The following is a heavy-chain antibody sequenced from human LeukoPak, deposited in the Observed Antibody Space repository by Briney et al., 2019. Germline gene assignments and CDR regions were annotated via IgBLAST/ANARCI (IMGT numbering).Heavy chain of an antibody. Sequence: GGSLRLSCAASGFTFSNYDMNWVRQAPGKGLEWVSYISGSSTTIYYADSVKGRFTISRDNAKNSLYLQMNSLRAEDTAVYYCARGGIAAPFDYWGQGALVTVSS. V-gene: IGHV3-48*01. D-gene: IGHD6-13*01. CDR3: ARGGIAAPFDY. CDR2: ISGSSTTI. CDR1: GFTFSNYD. J-gene: IGHJ4*02.